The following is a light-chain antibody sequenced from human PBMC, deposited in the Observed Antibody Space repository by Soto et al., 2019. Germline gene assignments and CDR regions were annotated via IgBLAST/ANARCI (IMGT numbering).Light chain of an antibody. CDR1: QSISSW. V-gene: IGKV1-5*01. CDR3: QQYNSYCT. CDR2: DAS. J-gene: IGKJ2*02. Sequence: DIQMTQSPSTLSASVGDGVTITCRASQSISSWLAWYQQKPGKAPKLLIYDASSLESGVPSRFSGSGSGTEFTLTISSRQPDDFETYYCQQYNSYCTFGQGTKLEIK.